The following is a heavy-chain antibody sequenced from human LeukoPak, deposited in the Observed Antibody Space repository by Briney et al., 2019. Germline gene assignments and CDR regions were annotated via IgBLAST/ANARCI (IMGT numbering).Heavy chain of an antibody. CDR1: GGSISSSVYF. CDR3: ARARPSAGILPFDF. Sequence: SQTLSLTCTVSGGSISSSVYFWSWIRLPPGKGLEWIGYIYYTGRTYYNPSLKSRVTISVDTSKNQFSLLLTSVTAADTAVYHSARARPSAGILPFDFWGQGTLVAVSS. V-gene: IGHV4-31*03. CDR2: IYYTGRT. J-gene: IGHJ3*01. D-gene: IGHD6-13*01.